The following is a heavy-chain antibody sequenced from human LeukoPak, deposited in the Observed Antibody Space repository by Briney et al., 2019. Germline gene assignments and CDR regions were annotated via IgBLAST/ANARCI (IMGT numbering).Heavy chain of an antibody. CDR2: IYYSGST. D-gene: IGHD1-26*01. Sequence: SETLSLTCTVSGGSISSSSYYWGWIRQPPGKGLEWIGSIYYSGSTNYNPSLKSRVTISVDTSKNQFSLKLSSVTAADTAVYYCARRIVGATTVWFDPWGQGTLVTVSS. V-gene: IGHV4-39*01. CDR1: GGSISSSSYY. CDR3: ARRIVGATTVWFDP. J-gene: IGHJ5*02.